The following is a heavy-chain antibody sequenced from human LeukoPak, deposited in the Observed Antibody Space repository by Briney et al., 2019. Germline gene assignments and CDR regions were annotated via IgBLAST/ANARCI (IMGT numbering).Heavy chain of an antibody. V-gene: IGHV4-39*02. D-gene: IGHD3-10*01. CDR3: AREGLLLWFGEAWSFDY. CDR2: IYYSGST. CDR1: GGSISSSSYY. J-gene: IGHJ4*02. Sequence: SETLPLTCTVSGGSISSSSYYWGWIRQPPGKGLEWIGSIYYSGSTYYNPSLKSRVTISVDTSKNQFSLKLSSVTAADTAVYYCAREGLLLWFGEAWSFDYWGQGTLVTVSS.